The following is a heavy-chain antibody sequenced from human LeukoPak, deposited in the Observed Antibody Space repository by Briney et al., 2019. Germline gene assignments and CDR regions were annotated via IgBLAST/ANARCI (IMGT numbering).Heavy chain of an antibody. Sequence: GGSLRLSCAASGFTFSSYGMHWVRQAPGKGLEWVAVISYDGSNKYYADSVKGRFTIFRDNSKNTLYLQMNSLRAEDTAVYYCAKNVGGYSYGYLTDYWGQGTLVTVSS. CDR3: AKNVGGYSYGYLTDY. V-gene: IGHV3-30*18. J-gene: IGHJ4*02. CDR2: ISYDGSNK. D-gene: IGHD5-18*01. CDR1: GFTFSSYG.